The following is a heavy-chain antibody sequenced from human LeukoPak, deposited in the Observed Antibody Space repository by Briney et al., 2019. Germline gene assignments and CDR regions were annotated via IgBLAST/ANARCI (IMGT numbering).Heavy chain of an antibody. CDR3: AKGRQQWWTFDALDI. Sequence: GRSLRLSCAASGFTFSSYGMHWVRQAPGKGLEWVALISYDGGKKYYADSVKARFTIPRHNSKNTLFLQMNSLVPDDTAVYYCAKGRQQWWTFDALDIWGQGTMVTVSS. CDR2: ISYDGGKK. J-gene: IGHJ3*02. CDR1: GFTFSSYG. D-gene: IGHD5-18*01. V-gene: IGHV3-30*18.